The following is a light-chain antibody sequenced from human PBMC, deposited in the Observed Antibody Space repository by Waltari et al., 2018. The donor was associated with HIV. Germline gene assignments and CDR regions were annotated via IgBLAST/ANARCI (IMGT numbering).Light chain of an antibody. CDR3: AAWDDSLSGYV. CDR2: RNN. Sequence: QSVLTQPPSASGTPGQRVTIPCSGSSSHFGSNYVSFYQQLPGPAPKLLIYRNNQRPSGVPDRFSGSKSGTSASLAISGLRSEDEVEYYCAAWDDSLSGYVFGTGTKVTVL. J-gene: IGLJ1*01. CDR1: SSHFGSNY. V-gene: IGLV1-47*01.